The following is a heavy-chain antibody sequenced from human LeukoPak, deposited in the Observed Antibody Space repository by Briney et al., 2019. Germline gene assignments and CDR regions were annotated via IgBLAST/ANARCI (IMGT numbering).Heavy chain of an antibody. Sequence: ASVKVSCKASGYTFTGYYMHWVRQAPGQGLEWMGWINPNSGGTNYAQKLQGRVTMTTDTSTSTAYMELRSLRSDDTAVYYCARVKNTYYYDSSGYYLDYWGQGTLVTVSS. CDR2: INPNSGGT. J-gene: IGHJ4*02. V-gene: IGHV1-2*02. D-gene: IGHD3-22*01. CDR1: GYTFTGYY. CDR3: ARVKNTYYYDSSGYYLDY.